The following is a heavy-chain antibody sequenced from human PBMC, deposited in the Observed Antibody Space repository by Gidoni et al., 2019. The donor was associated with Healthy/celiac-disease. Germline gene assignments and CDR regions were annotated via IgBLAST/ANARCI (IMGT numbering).Heavy chain of an antibody. Sequence: QLQLQESGPGLVTPSETLSLTCTVSGGSISSSSYYWGWIRQPPGKGLEWIGSIYYSGSTYYNPSLKSRVTISVDTSKNQFSLKLSSVTAADTAVYYCASPLAGATWVDYWGQGTLVTVSS. D-gene: IGHD1-26*01. CDR1: GGSISSSSYY. CDR2: IYYSGST. CDR3: ASPLAGATWVDY. J-gene: IGHJ4*02. V-gene: IGHV4-39*01.